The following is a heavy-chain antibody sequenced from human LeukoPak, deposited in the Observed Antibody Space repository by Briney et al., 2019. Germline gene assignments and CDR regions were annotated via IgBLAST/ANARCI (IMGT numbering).Heavy chain of an antibody. CDR2: IYHSGST. J-gene: IGHJ4*02. CDR1: GGSISSSNW. D-gene: IGHD3-22*01. Sequence: SETLSLTCAVSGGSISSSNWWSWVRQPPGKGLEWIGEIYHSGSTNYNPSLKRRVTISVDKSKNQCSLKLSSVSAADTAVYFCARDRYYYDSSGPFVYWGQGTLVTVSS. CDR3: ARDRYYYDSSGPFVY. V-gene: IGHV4-4*02.